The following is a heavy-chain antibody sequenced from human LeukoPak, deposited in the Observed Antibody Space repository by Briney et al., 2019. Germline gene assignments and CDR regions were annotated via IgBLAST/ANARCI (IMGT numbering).Heavy chain of an antibody. Sequence: ASVKVSCKASGYTLISYDINAVRQATGQGLEWMGWMNPNSGNTGYAQKFQGRVTMTRNTSISTAYMELNSLRSAYTAVYYCARGRDDFWSRYQDYWGQGALVTVSS. D-gene: IGHD3-3*01. V-gene: IGHV1-8*01. CDR2: MNPNSGNT. CDR3: ARGRDDFWSRYQDY. CDR1: GYTLISYD. J-gene: IGHJ4*02.